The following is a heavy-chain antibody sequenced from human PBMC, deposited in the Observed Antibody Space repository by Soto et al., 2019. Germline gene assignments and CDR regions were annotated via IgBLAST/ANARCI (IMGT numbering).Heavy chain of an antibody. J-gene: IGHJ4*02. CDR3: AKDNPVPLCSGYLGDY. Sequence: GGSLRLSCAASGFTFSSYAMSWARQAPGKGLEWVSAISGSGGSTYYADSVKGRFTISRDNSKNTLYLQMNSLRAEDTAVYYCAKDNPVPLCSGYLGDYWGQGTLVTVSS. D-gene: IGHD3-3*01. CDR2: ISGSGGST. V-gene: IGHV3-23*01. CDR1: GFTFSSYA.